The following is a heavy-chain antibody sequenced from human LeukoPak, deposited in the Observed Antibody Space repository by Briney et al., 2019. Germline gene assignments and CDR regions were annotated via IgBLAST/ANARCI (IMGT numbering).Heavy chain of an antibody. Sequence: GGSLRLSCAASGFTFSSYWMFWVRQAPGKGLVWVSRIHRDGSSATYADSVQGRFTVSRDNAKNTLYLQMNSLRAEDTAVYCCARSANWACDYWGQGTLVTVSS. CDR1: GFTFSSYW. J-gene: IGHJ4*02. CDR2: IHRDGSSA. V-gene: IGHV3-74*01. CDR3: ARSANWACDY. D-gene: IGHD7-27*01.